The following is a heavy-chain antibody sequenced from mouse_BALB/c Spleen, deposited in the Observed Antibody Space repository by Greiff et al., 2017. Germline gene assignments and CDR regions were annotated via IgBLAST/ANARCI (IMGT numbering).Heavy chain of an antibody. D-gene: IGHD2-2*01. CDR2: IYPGSGNT. Sequence: QVQLQQSGAELARPGASVKLSCKASGYTFTDYYINWVKQRTGQGLEWIGEIYPGSGNTYYNEKFEGKATLTADKSSSTAYMQLSSLTSEDSAVYFCARERGGYDWYFDVWGAGTTVTVSS. CDR3: ARERGGYDWYFDV. V-gene: IGHV1-77*01. CDR1: GYTFTDYY. J-gene: IGHJ1*01.